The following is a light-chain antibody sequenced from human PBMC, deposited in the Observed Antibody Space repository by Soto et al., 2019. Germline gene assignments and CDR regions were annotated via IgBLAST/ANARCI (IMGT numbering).Light chain of an antibody. J-gene: IGKJ2*01. V-gene: IGKV3-15*01. Sequence: EIVLTQSPATLSVSPGERATLSCRASQSVDKHLHWYQQKLGQAPRVLIYGAYTRATGIPARFSGSGSGTEFTLTIDSLQSEDFAVYYCQQSHNWYTFGQGTKVDIK. CDR2: GAY. CDR3: QQSHNWYT. CDR1: QSVDKH.